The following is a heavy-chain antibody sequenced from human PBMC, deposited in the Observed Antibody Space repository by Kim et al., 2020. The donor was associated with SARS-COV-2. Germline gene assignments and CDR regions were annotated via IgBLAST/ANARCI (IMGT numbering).Heavy chain of an antibody. CDR1: GFTFSSYA. CDR3: AKVPTSSGWTDYFDY. D-gene: IGHD6-19*01. V-gene: IGHV3-23*01. CDR2: ISGSGGST. J-gene: IGHJ4*02. Sequence: GGSLRLSCAASGFTFSSYAMSWVRQAPGKGLEWVSAISGSGGSTYYADSVKGRFTISRDNSKNTLYLQMNSLRAEDTAVYYCAKVPTSSGWTDYFDYWGQGTLVTVSS.